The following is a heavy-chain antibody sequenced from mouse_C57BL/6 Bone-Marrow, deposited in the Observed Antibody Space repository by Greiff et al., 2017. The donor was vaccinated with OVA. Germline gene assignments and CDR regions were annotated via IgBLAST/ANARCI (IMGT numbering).Heavy chain of an antibody. D-gene: IGHD1-1*01. CDR3: ARSGYYGSLRFAY. Sequence: QVQLQQSGAELVRPGTSVKVSCKASGYAFTNYLIEWVKQRPGQGLEWIGVINPGSGGTNYNEKFKGKATLTADNSSSTDYLQLSSLTSEDSAVYFCARSGYYGSLRFAYWGQGTLVTVSA. V-gene: IGHV1-54*01. CDR1: GYAFTNYL. CDR2: INPGSGGT. J-gene: IGHJ3*01.